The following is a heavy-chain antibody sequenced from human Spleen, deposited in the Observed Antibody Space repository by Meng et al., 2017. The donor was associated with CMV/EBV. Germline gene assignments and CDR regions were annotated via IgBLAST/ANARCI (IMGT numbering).Heavy chain of an antibody. CDR1: GGTFSSYA. V-gene: IGHV1-69*05. CDR2: IIPIFGTA. CDR3: ARGSDIVVVPAAMDYYYGMDV. D-gene: IGHD2-2*01. J-gene: IGHJ6*02. Sequence: SVKVSCKASGGTFSSYAISWVRQAPGQGLEWMRGIIPIFGTANYAQKFQGRVTITTDESTSTTYMELSSLRSEDTAVYYCARGSDIVVVPAAMDYYYGMDVWGQGTTVTVSS.